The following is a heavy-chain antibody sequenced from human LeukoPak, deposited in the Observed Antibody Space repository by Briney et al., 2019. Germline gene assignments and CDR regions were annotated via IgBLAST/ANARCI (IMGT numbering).Heavy chain of an antibody. J-gene: IGHJ5*02. D-gene: IGHD3-10*01. CDR1: GGSISSSSYY. V-gene: IGHV4-39*01. CDR3: ARRITMVRGATGGWFDP. Sequence: SETLSLTCTVSGGSISSSSYYWGWIRQPPGKGLEWIGSIYYSGSTYYNPSLKSRVTISVDTSKNQFSLKLSSVTAADTAVYYRARRITMVRGATGGWFDPWGQGTLVTVSS. CDR2: IYYSGST.